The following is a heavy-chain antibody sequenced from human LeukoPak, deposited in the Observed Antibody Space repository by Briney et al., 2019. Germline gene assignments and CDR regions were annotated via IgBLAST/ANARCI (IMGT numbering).Heavy chain of an antibody. J-gene: IGHJ4*02. CDR3: ARGRYSGSPIDY. CDR2: IYYSGST. V-gene: IGHV4-61*08. D-gene: IGHD1-26*01. CDR1: GGSISSGGYY. Sequence: PSETRSLTCTVSGGSISSGGYYWSWIRQHPGKGLEWIGYIYYSGSTNYNPSLKSRVTISVDTSKNQFPLKLSSVTAADTAVYYCARGRYSGSPIDYWGQGTLVTVSS.